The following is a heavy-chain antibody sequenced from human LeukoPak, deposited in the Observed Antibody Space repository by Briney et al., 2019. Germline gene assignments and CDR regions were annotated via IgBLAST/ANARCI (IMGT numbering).Heavy chain of an antibody. CDR1: GFTLSSYA. CDR3: AREGGVADIYYYYYYMDV. CDR2: TSSSDAGT. V-gene: IGHV3-23*01. J-gene: IGHJ6*03. D-gene: IGHD3-16*01. Sequence: GGSLRLSCAASGFTLSSYAMSWVRQAPGKGLEWVSATSSSDAGTYYAESVKGRFTISRDNAKNSLYLQMNSLRAADTAVYYCAREGGVADIYYYYYYMDVWGKGTTVTVSS.